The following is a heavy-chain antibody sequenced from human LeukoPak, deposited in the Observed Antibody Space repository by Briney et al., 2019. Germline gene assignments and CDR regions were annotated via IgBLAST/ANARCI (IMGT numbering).Heavy chain of an antibody. CDR3: ARSTAPIDY. J-gene: IGHJ4*02. V-gene: IGHV3-23*01. CDR1: EFYFSSHA. Sequence: GGSLRLSCAASEFYFSSHAMTWVRQAPGKGLEWVSAISISGSKTYYADSVKGRFTISRDNSKNTLYLQMNSLRAEDTAVYYCARSTAPIDYWGQGTLVTVSS. D-gene: IGHD6-25*01. CDR2: ISISGSKT.